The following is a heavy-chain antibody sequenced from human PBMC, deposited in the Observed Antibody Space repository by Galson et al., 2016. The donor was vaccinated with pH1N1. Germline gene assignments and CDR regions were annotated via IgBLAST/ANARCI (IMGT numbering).Heavy chain of an antibody. Sequence: SGAEVKKPGPSVKVSCKASGYTFTGYYMHWVRQAPGQGLEWMGWINPNSGGTNYAQKFQCRVTMTRDTSISTAYMELSRLRSDDTAIYYCARETDPGLYFDYWGQGTLVTVSS. J-gene: IGHJ4*02. V-gene: IGHV1-2*02. CDR1: GYTFTGYY. CDR3: ARETDPGLYFDY. D-gene: IGHD2-8*02. CDR2: INPNSGGT.